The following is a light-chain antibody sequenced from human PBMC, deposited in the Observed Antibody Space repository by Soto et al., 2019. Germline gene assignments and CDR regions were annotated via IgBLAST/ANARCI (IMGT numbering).Light chain of an antibody. CDR3: QQYYSYPPT. CDR1: QGISSY. J-gene: IGKJ3*01. V-gene: IGKV1-8*01. Sequence: AIRMTQSPSSLSASTGDRVTITCRASQGISSYLDWYQQKPGKAPKLLIYAASTLQSGVPSRFSGSGSGTDFTLTIRCRHSEDLATYSCQQYYSYPPTFGPGTKVDIK. CDR2: AAS.